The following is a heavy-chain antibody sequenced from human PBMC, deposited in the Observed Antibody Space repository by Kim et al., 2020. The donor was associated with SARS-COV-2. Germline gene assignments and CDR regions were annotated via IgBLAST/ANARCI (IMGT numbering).Heavy chain of an antibody. CDR3: ARARGGSYYYFFDY. D-gene: IGHD1-26*01. CDR2: IIPILGIA. J-gene: IGHJ4*02. Sequence: SVKVSCKSSGGTFSSYAISWVRQAPGQGLEWMGRIIPILGIANYAQKFQGRVTITADKSTSTAYMELSSLRSEDTAVYYCARARGGSYYYFFDYWGQGTLVTVSS. V-gene: IGHV1-69*04. CDR1: GGTFSSYA.